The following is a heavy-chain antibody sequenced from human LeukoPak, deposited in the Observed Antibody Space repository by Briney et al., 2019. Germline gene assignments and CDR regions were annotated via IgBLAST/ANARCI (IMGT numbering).Heavy chain of an antibody. Sequence: PGGSLRLSCAASGFTFSISAMSWVRQAPGKGLEWVSAISGSGGSTYYADSVKGRFIISRDNSKNTLYLQMNSLRAKDTAVYYCAKDRRTLDAFDIWGQGTMVTVSS. CDR1: GFTFSISA. V-gene: IGHV3-23*01. CDR2: ISGSGGST. CDR3: AKDRRTLDAFDI. J-gene: IGHJ3*02.